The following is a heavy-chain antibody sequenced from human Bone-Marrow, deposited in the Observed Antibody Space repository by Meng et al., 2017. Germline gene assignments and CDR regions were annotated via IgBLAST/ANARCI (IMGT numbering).Heavy chain of an antibody. CDR1: GFTFSSYE. J-gene: IGHJ4*02. Sequence: GESLKISCAASGFTFSSYEMNWVRQAPGKGLEWVSYISSSGSTIYYADSVKGRFTISRDNAKNSLYLQMNGLRAEDAAVYYCARDSIFGLGGYSYGPSFDYWGQGTLVTVSS. D-gene: IGHD5-18*01. CDR2: ISSSGSTI. CDR3: ARDSIFGLGGYSYGPSFDY. V-gene: IGHV3-48*03.